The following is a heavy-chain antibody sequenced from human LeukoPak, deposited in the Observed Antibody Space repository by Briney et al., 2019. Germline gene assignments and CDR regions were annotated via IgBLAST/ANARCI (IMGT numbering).Heavy chain of an antibody. V-gene: IGHV4-4*07. D-gene: IGHD3-3*01. CDR1: GGSISSYY. CDR2: IYTSGST. Sequence: SETLSLTGTVSGGSISSYYWSWIRQPAGKGLEWIGRIYTSGSTNCNPSLKSRVTMSVDTSKNQFSLKLSSVTAADTAVYYCARDMGGDYDFWSGYYSSYNWFDPWGQGTLVTVSS. CDR3: ARDMGGDYDFWSGYYSSYNWFDP. J-gene: IGHJ5*02.